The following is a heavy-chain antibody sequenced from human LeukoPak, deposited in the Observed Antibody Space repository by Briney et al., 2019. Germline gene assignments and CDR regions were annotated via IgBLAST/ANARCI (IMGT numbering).Heavy chain of an antibody. V-gene: IGHV3-33*08. J-gene: IGHJ4*02. D-gene: IGHD6-13*01. CDR1: GLTFSSYS. CDR3: ARVEQQLVRGDYFDY. CDR2: IWYDGSNK. Sequence: PGGSLRLSCAASGLTFSSYSMNWVRQAPGKGLEWVAVIWYDGSNKYYADSVKGRFTISRDNSKNTLYLQMNSLRAEDTAVYYCARVEQQLVRGDYFDYWGQGTLVTVSS.